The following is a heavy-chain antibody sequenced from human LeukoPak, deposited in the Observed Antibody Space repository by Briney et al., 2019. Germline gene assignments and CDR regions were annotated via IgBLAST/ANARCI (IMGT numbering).Heavy chain of an antibody. CDR3: ARHAPPYYDILTGYPHYYYYYYMDV. D-gene: IGHD3-9*01. V-gene: IGHV5-51*01. Sequence: GESLKISCKGSGYSFTSYGIGWVRQMPGKGLEWMGIIYPGDSDTRYSPSFQGQVTISADKSIGTAYLQWSSLKASDTAMYYCARHAPPYYDILTGYPHYYYYYYMDVWGKGTTVTVSS. J-gene: IGHJ6*03. CDR1: GYSFTSYG. CDR2: IYPGDSDT.